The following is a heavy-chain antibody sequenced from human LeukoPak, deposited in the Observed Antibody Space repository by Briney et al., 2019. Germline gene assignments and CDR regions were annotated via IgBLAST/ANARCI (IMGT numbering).Heavy chain of an antibody. V-gene: IGHV3-7*03. CDR1: GFTFSTYC. J-gene: IGHJ6*02. Sequence: GGSLRLSCVASGFTFSTYCMNWVRQAPGKGLEWVANINQDGTEKYYVDSVKGRFTISRDNTKNSQYLQMNSLRAEDTAVYYCARAMDVWGQGTTVTVSS. CDR3: ARAMDV. CDR2: INQDGTEK.